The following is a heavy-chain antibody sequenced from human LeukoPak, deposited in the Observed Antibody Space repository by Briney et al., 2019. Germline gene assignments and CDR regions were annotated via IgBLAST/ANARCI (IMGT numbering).Heavy chain of an antibody. CDR3: ARDWGTYSSGWLFDY. J-gene: IGHJ4*02. Sequence: ASVKVSCKASGYTFTSYAMGWVRQAPGHGLEWMGWINPNSGGTNYAQKFQGRVTMTRDTSISTAYMELSRLRSDDTAVYYCARDWGTYSSGWLFDYWGQGTLVTVSS. V-gene: IGHV1-2*02. CDR2: INPNSGGT. D-gene: IGHD6-19*01. CDR1: GYTFTSYA.